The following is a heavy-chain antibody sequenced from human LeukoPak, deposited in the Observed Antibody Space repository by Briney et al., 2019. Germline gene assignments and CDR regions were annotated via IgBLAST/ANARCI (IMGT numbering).Heavy chain of an antibody. Sequence: GGSLRLSCAASGFTFSSYGMHWVRQAPGKGLEWVAFIHYDGSNKYYADSVKGRFTISRDNSKNTLYLQMNSLRVEDTAVYYCAKDLKFNYVWEAGFWGQGTLVTVSS. J-gene: IGHJ4*02. CDR2: IHYDGSNK. D-gene: IGHD3-16*01. CDR1: GFTFSSYG. CDR3: AKDLKFNYVWEAGF. V-gene: IGHV3-30*02.